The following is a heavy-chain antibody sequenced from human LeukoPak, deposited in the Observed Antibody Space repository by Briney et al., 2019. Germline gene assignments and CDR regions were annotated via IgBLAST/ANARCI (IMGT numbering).Heavy chain of an antibody. Sequence: ASVKVSCKASGYTFTSYAMHWVRQAPGQRLEWMGWINAGNGNTKCSQKFQGRVTITRDTSASTAYMELSSLRSEDTAVYYCARVTRQWLVIFDYWGQGTLVTASS. V-gene: IGHV1-3*01. J-gene: IGHJ4*02. CDR3: ARVTRQWLVIFDY. CDR1: GYTFTSYA. CDR2: INAGNGNT. D-gene: IGHD6-19*01.